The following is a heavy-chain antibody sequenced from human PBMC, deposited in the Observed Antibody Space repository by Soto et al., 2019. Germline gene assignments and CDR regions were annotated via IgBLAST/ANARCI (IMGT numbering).Heavy chain of an antibody. CDR2: IYPGDSEA. V-gene: IGHV5-51*01. Sequence: EVQLVQSAEETKKAGESLKISCTGSGYDFSRYWIAWVRQMPGKGLEWMGIIYPGDSEARYGPSFQGQVILSVDKSINTAYVQWSSLKASDTAMYYCAKERSGTDYYFGMDVWGQGTTVTVSS. D-gene: IGHD1-1*01. CDR3: AKERSGTDYYFGMDV. J-gene: IGHJ6*02. CDR1: GYDFSRYW.